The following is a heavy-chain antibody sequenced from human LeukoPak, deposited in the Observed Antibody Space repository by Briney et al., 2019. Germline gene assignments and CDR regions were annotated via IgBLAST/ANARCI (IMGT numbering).Heavy chain of an antibody. CDR2: ITNDGSST. V-gene: IGHV3-74*01. Sequence: TGGSLRLFCAASGLTFSSHWMHWVRQAPGKGLVWVSRITNDGSSTTYADSVKGRFTISRDNAKNMLYLQVNSLRAEDTAVYYCARDLGYCTNGVCHTRFDYWGQGTLVAVSS. CDR3: ARDLGYCTNGVCHTRFDY. J-gene: IGHJ4*02. D-gene: IGHD2-8*01. CDR1: GLTFSSHW.